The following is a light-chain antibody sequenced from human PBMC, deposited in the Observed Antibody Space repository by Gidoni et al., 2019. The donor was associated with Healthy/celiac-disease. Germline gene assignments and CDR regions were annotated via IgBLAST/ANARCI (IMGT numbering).Light chain of an antibody. CDR1: QSISSY. CDR2: AAS. J-gene: IGKJ1*01. CDR3: QQSYSTPPT. Sequence: DIQMTQSPSSLSASVGDRVTITCRASQSISSYLNWYQQEPGKAPKLLIYAASSLQSGVASRLSGSGCGTDFTITISSLQHEDFATYYCQQSYSTPPTFGQGTKLEIK. V-gene: IGKV1-39*01.